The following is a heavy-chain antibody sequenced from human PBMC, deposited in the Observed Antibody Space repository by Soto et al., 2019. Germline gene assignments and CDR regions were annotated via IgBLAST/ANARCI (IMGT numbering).Heavy chain of an antibody. Sequence: QVQLQESGPGLVKPSQTLSLTCTVPGGSISSGGYYWSWIRQHPGKGLEWIGYIYYSGSTYYNPSLKSRVTISVDTSKNQFSLKLSSVTAADTAVYYCARNCFYGSGSYYPDYGMDVWGQGTTVTVSS. V-gene: IGHV4-31*03. CDR3: ARNCFYGSGSYYPDYGMDV. CDR2: IYYSGST. D-gene: IGHD3-10*01. J-gene: IGHJ6*02. CDR1: GGSISSGGYY.